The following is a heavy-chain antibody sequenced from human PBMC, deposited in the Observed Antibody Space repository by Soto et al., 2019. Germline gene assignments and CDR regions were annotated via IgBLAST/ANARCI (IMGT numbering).Heavy chain of an antibody. CDR3: AKGGRQWLVTSDFNY. CDR1: GFTFSDYA. V-gene: IGHV3-30*18. J-gene: IGHJ4*02. CDR2: VSHDGRNT. D-gene: IGHD6-19*01. Sequence: VQLVESGGGVVQPGRSLRLSCAASGFTFSDYAMHWVRQAPGKGLEWVAVVSHDGRNTHYADSVKGRFTIPGDSSKNTVSLEMTSLRAEDTAVYYCAKGGRQWLVTSDFNYWGQGALVTVSS.